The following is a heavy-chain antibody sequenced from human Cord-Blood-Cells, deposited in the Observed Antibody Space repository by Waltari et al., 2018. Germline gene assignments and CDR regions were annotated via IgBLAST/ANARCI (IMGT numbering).Heavy chain of an antibody. Sequence: QVQLVQSGAEVKKPGASVKVSCKASGYTFTGYYMHWVRQAPGQGLEWMGWINPNSGGTNYAQKFQGWVTMTRDTSISTAYMELSRLRSDDTAVYYCARVFRYGSGSPYYFDYWGQGTLVTVSS. CDR1: GYTFTGYY. CDR2: INPNSGGT. V-gene: IGHV1-2*04. CDR3: ARVFRYGSGSPYYFDY. J-gene: IGHJ4*02. D-gene: IGHD1-26*01.